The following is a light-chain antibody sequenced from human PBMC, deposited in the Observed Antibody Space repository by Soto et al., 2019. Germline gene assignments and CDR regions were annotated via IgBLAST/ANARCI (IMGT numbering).Light chain of an antibody. V-gene: IGLV2-14*01. CDR2: DVS. CDR1: SSDVGGYNY. Sequence: AVTQPGSVRGYPGQAITISSTGTSSDVGGYNYVSWYQQHPGKAPKLMIYDVSNRPSGVSNRFSGSKSGNTASLTISGLQAEDEADYYCSSYTSSSTYVFRTGTRSPS. J-gene: IGLJ1*01. CDR3: SSYTSSSTYV.